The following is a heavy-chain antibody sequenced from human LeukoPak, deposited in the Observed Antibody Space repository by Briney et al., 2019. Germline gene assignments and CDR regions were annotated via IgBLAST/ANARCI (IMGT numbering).Heavy chain of an antibody. Sequence: GGSLRLSCAASGFTLSSNYMSGVRQAPGKGLEWVSVIYSGGSTYYPDSAKGRLTISRHNSKNTLYLQMNSLRAEDTAVYYCARDLMSPSYYDILTGYYRGYYYYGMDVWGQGTTVTVSS. V-gene: IGHV3-53*04. J-gene: IGHJ6*02. CDR2: IYSGGST. CDR3: ARDLMSPSYYDILTGYYRGYYYYGMDV. D-gene: IGHD3-9*01. CDR1: GFTLSSNY.